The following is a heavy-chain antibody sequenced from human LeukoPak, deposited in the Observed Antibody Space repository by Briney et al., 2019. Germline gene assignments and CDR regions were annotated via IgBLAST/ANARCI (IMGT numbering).Heavy chain of an antibody. J-gene: IGHJ4*02. Sequence: PGGSLRLSCAASGFTFSSYSMNWVRQAPGKGLEWVSSISSSSSYIYYADSVKGRFTISRDNAKNSLYLQMNSLRAEDTAVYYCARDRGDGYILYYFDYWGQGTLVTVSS. CDR3: ARDRGDGYILYYFDY. CDR1: GFTFSSYS. V-gene: IGHV3-21*01. D-gene: IGHD5-24*01. CDR2: ISSSSSYI.